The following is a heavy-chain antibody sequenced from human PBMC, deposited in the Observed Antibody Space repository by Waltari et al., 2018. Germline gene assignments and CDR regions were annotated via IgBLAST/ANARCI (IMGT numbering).Heavy chain of an antibody. D-gene: IGHD6-19*01. V-gene: IGHV4-61*09. CDR3: ARGIAVAGISPFFDY. CDR1: GGSISSGSSY. CDR2: IYTSGST. Sequence: QVQLQESGPGLVKPSQTLSLTCTVSGGSISSGSSYWRWIRQPAGKGLEWIGYIYTSGSTNYNPSLKSRVTISVDTSKNQFSLKLSSVTAADTAVYYCARGIAVAGISPFFDYWGQGTLVTVSS. J-gene: IGHJ4*02.